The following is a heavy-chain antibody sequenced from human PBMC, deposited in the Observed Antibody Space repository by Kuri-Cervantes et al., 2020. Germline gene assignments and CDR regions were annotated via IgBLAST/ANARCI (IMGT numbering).Heavy chain of an antibody. CDR1: SGSISSSSYY. CDR3: AGRSCECEEYYFDY. D-gene: IGHD6-6*01. V-gene: IGHV4-39*01. CDR2: IYYSGST. Sequence: ESLSLPCTLCSGSISSSSYYRGWIRQPPAEGLEQIGSIYYSGSTYYTPSLKSRVTISVDTSKNQFSLKLSSVTAADTAVYYCAGRSCECEEYYFDYWGQGTLVTVSS. J-gene: IGHJ4*02.